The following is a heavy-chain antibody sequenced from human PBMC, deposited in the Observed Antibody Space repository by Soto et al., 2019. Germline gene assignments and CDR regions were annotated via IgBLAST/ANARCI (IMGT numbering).Heavy chain of an antibody. CDR3: ARISSTSSTTY. CDR2: IKQDGSEK. J-gene: IGHJ4*02. D-gene: IGHD6-6*01. Sequence: TGGSLRLSCAASGFTFSSYWMSWVRQAPGKGLEWVANIKQDGSEKYYVDSVKGRFTISRDNAKNTLYLQMNSLRPEDTAVYYCARISSTSSTTYWGQGTLVTVSS. V-gene: IGHV3-7*03. CDR1: GFTFSSYW.